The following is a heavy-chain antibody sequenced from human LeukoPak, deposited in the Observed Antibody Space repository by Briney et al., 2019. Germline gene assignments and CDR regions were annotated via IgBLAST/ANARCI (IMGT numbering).Heavy chain of an antibody. CDR3: ARVLGSSWNWFDP. D-gene: IGHD6-13*01. CDR2: IYYSGGT. J-gene: IGHJ5*02. CDR1: DYSISNGYY. Sequence: SETLSLTCSVSDYSISNGYYWAWFRQPPGKGLEWIGSIYYSGGTYYNPSLKSRVTISIDTSKNQFSLKLRSVTAADTAVYYCARVLGSSWNWFDPWGQGTLVTVSS. V-gene: IGHV4-38-2*02.